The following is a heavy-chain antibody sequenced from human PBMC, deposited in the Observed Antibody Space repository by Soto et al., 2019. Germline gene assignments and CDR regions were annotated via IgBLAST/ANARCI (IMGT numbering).Heavy chain of an antibody. CDR1: GFTFSDYY. CDR3: AKDGLKGTPRSYFDL. CDR2: ISRSGTPI. V-gene: IGHV3-11*01. J-gene: IGHJ2*01. D-gene: IGHD1-7*01. Sequence: PGGSLRLSCAASGFTFSDYYMSWIRQAPGKGLEWLSYISRSGTPIYDADSVRGRFTISRDNAKNSLYLQMTSLRAEDTAVYYCAKDGLKGTPRSYFDLWGRGTLVTVSS.